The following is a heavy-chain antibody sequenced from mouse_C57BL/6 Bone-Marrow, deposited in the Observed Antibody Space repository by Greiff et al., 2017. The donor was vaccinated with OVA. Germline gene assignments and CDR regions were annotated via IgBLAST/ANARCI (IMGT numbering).Heavy chain of an antibody. V-gene: IGHV1-50*01. CDR2: IDPSDSYT. D-gene: IGHD1-1*01. CDR3: ARQDYYGNSDIDY. J-gene: IGHJ4*01. CDR1: GYTFTSYW. Sequence: VQLQQPWAELVKPGASVKLSCKASGYTFTSYWMQWVKQRPGQGLEWIGEIDPSDSYTNYNQKFKGKATLTVDTSSSTAYMQLSSLTSEDSEVYSCARQDYYGNSDIDYWGQGTTVTVSS.